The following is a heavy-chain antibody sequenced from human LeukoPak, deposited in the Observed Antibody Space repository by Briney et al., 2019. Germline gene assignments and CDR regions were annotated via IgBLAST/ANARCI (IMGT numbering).Heavy chain of an antibody. CDR3: ASRYRGPDN. CDR1: GFTFSSYE. CDR2: ISSSSSTI. Sequence: PGGSLRLSCAASGFTFSSYEMHWVRQAPGKGLEWVSYISSSSSTIYYADSVKGRFTISRDNAKNSLYLQMNSLRAEDTAVYYCASRYRGPDNWGQGTLVTVSS. V-gene: IGHV3-48*03. D-gene: IGHD3-10*01. J-gene: IGHJ4*02.